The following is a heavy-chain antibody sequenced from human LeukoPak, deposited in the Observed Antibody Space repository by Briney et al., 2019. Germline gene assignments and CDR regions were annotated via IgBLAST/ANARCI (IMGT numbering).Heavy chain of an antibody. Sequence: ASVNVSCKASGYTFTDYHMHWVRQAPGQGLEWMGWISAYNGNTNYAQKLQGRVTMTTDTSTSTAYMELRSLRSDDTAVYYCASIGTTDTFDYWGQGTLVTVSS. CDR1: GYTFTDYH. V-gene: IGHV1-18*04. CDR3: ASIGTTDTFDY. D-gene: IGHD1-1*01. J-gene: IGHJ4*02. CDR2: ISAYNGNT.